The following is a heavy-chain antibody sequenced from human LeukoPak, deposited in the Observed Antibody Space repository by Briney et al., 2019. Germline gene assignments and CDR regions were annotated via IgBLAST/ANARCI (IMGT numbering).Heavy chain of an antibody. V-gene: IGHV3-30*02. CDR1: EFTFSSYG. D-gene: IGHD1-26*01. Sequence: GGSLRLSCAASEFTFSSYGMHWVRQAPGKGLEWVAFIRYDGSNKYYADSVKGRFTISRDNSKNTLYLQMNSLRAEDTAVYYCAKGLVWGIVGATSGSQAGGGPFDYWGQGTLVTVSS. J-gene: IGHJ4*02. CDR2: IRYDGSNK. CDR3: AKGLVWGIVGATSGSQAGGGPFDY.